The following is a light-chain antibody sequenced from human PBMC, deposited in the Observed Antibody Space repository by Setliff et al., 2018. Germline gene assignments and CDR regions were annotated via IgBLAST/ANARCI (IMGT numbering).Light chain of an antibody. Sequence: QSVLTQPPSASGSPGQSVTISCTGTSSDVGGYNYVSWYQQHPGKAPKLMIYEVSKRPSGAPDRFSGSKSGNTASLTVSGLQAEDEADYYCSSYAGSTGNVFGTGTKVTVL. CDR2: EVS. CDR3: SSYAGSTGNV. V-gene: IGLV2-8*01. CDR1: SSDVGGYNY. J-gene: IGLJ1*01.